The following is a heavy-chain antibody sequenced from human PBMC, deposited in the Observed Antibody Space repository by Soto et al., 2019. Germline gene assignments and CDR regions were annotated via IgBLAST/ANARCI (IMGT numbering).Heavy chain of an antibody. CDR1: GFTFSSYG. CDR3: AKDQMSYYDSSGYYPFDY. Sequence: PGGSLRLSCAASGFTFSSYGMHWVRQAPGKGLEWVAVISYDGSNKYYADSVKGRFTISRDNSKNTLYLQMNSLRAEGTAVYYCAKDQMSYYDSSGYYPFDYWGQGTLVTVSS. CDR2: ISYDGSNK. J-gene: IGHJ4*02. V-gene: IGHV3-30*18. D-gene: IGHD3-22*01.